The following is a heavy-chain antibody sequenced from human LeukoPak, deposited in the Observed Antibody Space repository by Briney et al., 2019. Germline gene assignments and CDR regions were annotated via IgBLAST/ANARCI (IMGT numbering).Heavy chain of an antibody. CDR1: GYTFTGYY. CDR3: ARGYYDILTGYYNPFDY. J-gene: IGHJ4*02. Sequence: ASVKVSCKASGYTFTGYYIHWVRQAPGQGLEWMGWINPNSGGTNYTQKFQGRVTMTRDTSISTAYMELSRLRSDDTAVYYCARGYYDILTGYYNPFDYWGQGTLATVSS. V-gene: IGHV1-2*02. CDR2: INPNSGGT. D-gene: IGHD3-9*01.